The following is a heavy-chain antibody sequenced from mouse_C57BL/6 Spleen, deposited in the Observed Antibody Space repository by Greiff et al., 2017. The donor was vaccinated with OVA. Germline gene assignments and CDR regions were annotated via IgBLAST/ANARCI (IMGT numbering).Heavy chain of an antibody. CDR3: TREGWLPFAY. CDR1: GYTFTDYE. CDR2: IDPETGGT. D-gene: IGHD2-3*01. J-gene: IGHJ3*01. V-gene: IGHV1-15*01. Sequence: QVQLQQSGAELVRPGASVTLSCKASGYTFTDYEMHWVKQTPVHGLEWIGAIDPETGGTAYNQKVKGKAILTADKSSSTAYMELRSLTSEDSAVYYCTREGWLPFAYWGQGTLVTVSA.